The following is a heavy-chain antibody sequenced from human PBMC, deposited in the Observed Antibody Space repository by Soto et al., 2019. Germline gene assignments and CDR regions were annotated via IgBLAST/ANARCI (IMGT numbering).Heavy chain of an antibody. D-gene: IGHD5-12*01. CDR2: VKDGGHT. CDR3: ARGQEGVVATH. Sequence: QVQLQQWGAGLLKPSETLSLKCAVTGGSLSGYYWSSIGQPPGKGLEWIGEVKDGGHTNYSPSLRGRVTISSDTSNPQFSLRLNSVTAADTGVYYCARGQEGVVATHWAHGSLVTVSS. V-gene: IGHV4-34*01. J-gene: IGHJ4*01. CDR1: GGSLSGYY.